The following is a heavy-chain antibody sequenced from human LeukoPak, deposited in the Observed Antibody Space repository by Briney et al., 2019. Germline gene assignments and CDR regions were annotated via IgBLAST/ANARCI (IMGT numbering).Heavy chain of an antibody. CDR3: ARSAYYYDSSGYLYYFDY. CDR1: GYTFTSYG. V-gene: IGHV1-18*01. CDR2: IGAYNGNT. Sequence: ASVKVSCKASGYTFTSYGISWVRQAPGQGLEWMGWIGAYNGNTNYAQKLQDRVTMTTDTSTSTAYMELRSLRSDDTAVYYCARSAYYYDSSGYLYYFDYWGQGTLVTVSS. D-gene: IGHD3-22*01. J-gene: IGHJ4*02.